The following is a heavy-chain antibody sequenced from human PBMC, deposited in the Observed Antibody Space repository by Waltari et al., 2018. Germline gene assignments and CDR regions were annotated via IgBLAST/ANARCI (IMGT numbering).Heavy chain of an antibody. CDR2: IYHSGST. V-gene: IGHV4-38-2*01. Sequence: QVQLQESGPGLVKPSETLSLTCAVSGYSISSGYYWGWIRQPPGKGLEWIGSIYHSGSTDYNPYLKSRVTISVDTSKNQCSLKLSSVTAADTAVYYCARRTKTNTGSSSLRGPSYFDYWGQGTLVTVSS. J-gene: IGHJ4*02. CDR1: GYSISSGYY. D-gene: IGHD6-6*01. CDR3: ARRTKTNTGSSSLRGPSYFDY.